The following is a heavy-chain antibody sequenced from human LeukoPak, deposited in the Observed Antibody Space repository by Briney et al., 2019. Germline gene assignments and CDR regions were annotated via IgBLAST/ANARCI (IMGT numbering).Heavy chain of an antibody. CDR3: AGTTVKGGFDY. V-gene: IGHV1-8*01. CDR1: GYTFTSYD. J-gene: IGHJ4*02. CDR2: MNPNSGNT. D-gene: IGHD4-17*01. Sequence: ASVKVSCKASGYTFTSYDINWVRQATGQGLEWMGWMNPNSGNTGYAQKFQSRVTMTRNTSISTAYMELSSLRSEDTAVSYCAGTTVKGGFDYWGQGTLVTVSS.